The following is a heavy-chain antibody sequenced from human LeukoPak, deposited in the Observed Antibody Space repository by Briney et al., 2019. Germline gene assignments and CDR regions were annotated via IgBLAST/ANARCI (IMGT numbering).Heavy chain of an antibody. CDR2: IIPIFGTA. V-gene: IGHV1-69*13. J-gene: IGHJ6*02. CDR1: GGTFSSYA. D-gene: IGHD4-17*01. CDR3: ARTLLREGFNYYYGMDV. Sequence: ASVKVSCKASGGTFSSYAISWVRQAPGQGLEWMGGIIPIFGTANYAQKFQGRVTITADESTSTAYMELSSLRSEDTAVYYCARTLLREGFNYYYGMDVWGQGTTVTVSS.